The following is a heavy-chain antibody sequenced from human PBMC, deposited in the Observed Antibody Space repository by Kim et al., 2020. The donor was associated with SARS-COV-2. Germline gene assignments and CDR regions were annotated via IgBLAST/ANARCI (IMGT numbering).Heavy chain of an antibody. D-gene: IGHD6-19*01. CDR1: GFTFSSYG. Sequence: GGSLRLSCAASGFTFSSYGVHWVRQAPGKGLEWVAGISYDGSNNDSTYSVKGQVKISRDKSKNTLYLQMNSLRAEDTAVYYCAKDLEYSSGWHATYYYYYCMDVWGQGTTVTVSS. CDR2: ISYDGSNN. V-gene: IGHV3-30*18. CDR3: AKDLEYSSGWHATYYYYYCMDV. J-gene: IGHJ6*02.